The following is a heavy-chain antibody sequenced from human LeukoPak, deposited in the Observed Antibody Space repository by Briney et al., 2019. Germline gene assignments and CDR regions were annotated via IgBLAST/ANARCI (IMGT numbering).Heavy chain of an antibody. CDR1: GFTFSSYA. V-gene: IGHV3-23*01. J-gene: IGHJ4*02. Sequence: PGGSLRLSCAASGFTFSSYARSWVRQAPGKGLEWVSAISGSGGSTYYADSVKGRFTISRDNSKNTLYLQVNSLRAEDTAVYYCAKVLSPSYYDFWSGYPLDYWGQGTLVTVSS. D-gene: IGHD3-3*01. CDR2: ISGSGGST. CDR3: AKVLSPSYYDFWSGYPLDY.